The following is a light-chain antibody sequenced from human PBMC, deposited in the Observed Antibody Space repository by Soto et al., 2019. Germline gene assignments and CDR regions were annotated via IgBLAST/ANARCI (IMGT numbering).Light chain of an antibody. Sequence: DIQMTQSPSTLSASVGDRVTITCRASQSISSWLAWYQQKPGKAPNLLIYAASTLESGVPSRFSGSGSGTEFTLTISSLQPDDFATYYCQQYNSYWTFGQGIKVDIK. CDR3: QQYNSYWT. CDR1: QSISSW. V-gene: IGKV1-5*01. CDR2: AAS. J-gene: IGKJ1*01.